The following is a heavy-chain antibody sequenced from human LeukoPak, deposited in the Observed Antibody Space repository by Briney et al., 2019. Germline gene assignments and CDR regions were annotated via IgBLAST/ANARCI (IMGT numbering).Heavy chain of an antibody. J-gene: IGHJ6*02. CDR2: INHSGST. CDR3: ARVMYVVRGVPGGGDYYYGMDV. CDR1: GGSFSGYY. D-gene: IGHD3-10*01. V-gene: IGHV4-34*01. Sequence: SETLSLTCAVYGGSFSGYYWSWIRQPPGKGLEWIGEINHSGSTNYNPSLKSRVTISVDTSKNQFSLKLSSVTAADTAVYYCARVMYVVRGVPGGGDYYYGMDVWGQGTTVTVSS.